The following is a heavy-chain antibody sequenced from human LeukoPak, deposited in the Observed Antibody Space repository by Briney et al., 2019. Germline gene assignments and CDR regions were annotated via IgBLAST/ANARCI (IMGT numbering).Heavy chain of an antibody. D-gene: IGHD3-22*01. J-gene: IGHJ5*02. CDR1: GFTFSSYW. V-gene: IGHV3-7*01. Sequence: GRSLRLSCAASGFTFSSYWMSWVRQAPGKGLEWVANIKQDGSEKYYVDSVKGRFTISRDNAKNSLYLQMNSLRAEDTAVYYCARDLGQYYDTSDNWFDPWGQGTLVTVSS. CDR3: ARDLGQYYDTSDNWFDP. CDR2: IKQDGSEK.